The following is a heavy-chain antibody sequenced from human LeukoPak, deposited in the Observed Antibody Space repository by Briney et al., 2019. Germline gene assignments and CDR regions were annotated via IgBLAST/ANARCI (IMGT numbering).Heavy chain of an antibody. CDR1: GGTFSSYA. CDR2: IIPILGIA. V-gene: IGHV1-69*04. Sequence: SVKVSCKASGGTFSSYAISWVRQAPGQGLEWMGRIIPILGIANYAQKFQGRVTITADKSTSTAHMELSSLRSEDTAVYYCARDGLGGYWGQGTLVTVSS. CDR3: ARDGLGGY. D-gene: IGHD3-16*01. J-gene: IGHJ4*02.